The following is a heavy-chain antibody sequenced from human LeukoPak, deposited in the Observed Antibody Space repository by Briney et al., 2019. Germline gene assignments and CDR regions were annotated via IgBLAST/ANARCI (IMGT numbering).Heavy chain of an antibody. J-gene: IGHJ4*02. CDR3: ARDRIAAAGTLDY. CDR1: GFTFSSYS. V-gene: IGHV3-21*01. CDR2: ISSSSYI. D-gene: IGHD6-13*01. Sequence: GSLRLSCAASGFTFSSYSMNWVRQAPGKGLEWVSSISSSSYIYYADSVKGRFTISRDNAKNSLYLQMNSLRAEDTAVYYCARDRIAAAGTLDYWGQGTLVTVSS.